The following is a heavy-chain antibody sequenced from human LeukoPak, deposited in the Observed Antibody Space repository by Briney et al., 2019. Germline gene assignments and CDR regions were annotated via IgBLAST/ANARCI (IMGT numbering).Heavy chain of an antibody. D-gene: IGHD2-2*03. CDR1: GLTFTTFW. Sequence: GGSLRLSCAASGLTFTTFWMNWVRQAPGEGLVWVSLINTDGRTTTYAASVKGRFTISRDNAKNTLYLQMNSLRAEDTAVYYCARDLHGSPDWWGQGTLVTVSS. CDR3: ARDLHGSPDW. J-gene: IGHJ4*02. CDR2: INTDGRTT. V-gene: IGHV3-74*01.